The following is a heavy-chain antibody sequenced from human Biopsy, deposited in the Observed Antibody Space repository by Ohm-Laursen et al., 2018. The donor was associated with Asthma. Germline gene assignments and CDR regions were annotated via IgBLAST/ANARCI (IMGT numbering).Heavy chain of an antibody. J-gene: IGHJ4*02. D-gene: IGHD2-2*01. CDR2: INSVFGTT. Sequence: SSVNVSCKSLGGTFNAYVIGWVRQAPGQGLEWMGGINSVFGTTTYPQKFQDRVTITADDSTSTVYMELSSLRSEDTAVYYCARKAGSCISRTCYSLDFWGQGTLVTVSS. CDR3: ARKAGSCISRTCYSLDF. V-gene: IGHV1-69*01. CDR1: GGTFNAYV.